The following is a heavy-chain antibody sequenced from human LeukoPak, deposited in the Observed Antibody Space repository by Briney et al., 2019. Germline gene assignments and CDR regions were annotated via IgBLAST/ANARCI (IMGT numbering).Heavy chain of an antibody. CDR2: ISAYNGNT. Sequence: ASVKVSCKASGYTFTSYGISWVRQAPGQGLEWMGWISAYNGNTNYAQKLQGRVTMTTDTSTSTAYMELRSLRSDDTAVYYCAREGNRYCSSTSCSKGYFDYWGREPWSPSPQ. CDR1: GYTFTSYG. V-gene: IGHV1-18*01. D-gene: IGHD2-2*01. CDR3: AREGNRYCSSTSCSKGYFDY. J-gene: IGHJ4*02.